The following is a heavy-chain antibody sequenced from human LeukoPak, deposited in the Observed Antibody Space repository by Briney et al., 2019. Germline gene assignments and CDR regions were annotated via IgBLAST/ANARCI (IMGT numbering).Heavy chain of an antibody. D-gene: IGHD2-21*02. CDR3: ARGGCGDSAAPFDD. Sequence: ASVKVSFKTSGYTFTSCYMHWVRQAPGQGLEWMGMINPSAGSTRYAQKFQGRVTMTTDTSTSTVYMELSSLRSEDTAVYYCARGGCGDSAAPFDDWGQGTLVPVSS. J-gene: IGHJ4*02. V-gene: IGHV1-46*01. CDR2: INPSAGST. CDR1: GYTFTSCY.